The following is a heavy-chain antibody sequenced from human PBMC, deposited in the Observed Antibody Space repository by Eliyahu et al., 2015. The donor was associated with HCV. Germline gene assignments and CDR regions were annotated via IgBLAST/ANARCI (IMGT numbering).Heavy chain of an antibody. J-gene: IGHJ4*02. D-gene: IGHD2-2*03. CDR1: GFTFISYX. CDR2: VSXDDEINK. V-gene: IGHV3-30-3*01. Sequence: QVQLVESGGGXVQPGRSLRLSXAASGFTFISYXXPWVRQAPGKGLEWVGIVSXDDEINKYYADSVKGRFTISRDNSKNTLYLQMNSLRAEDTAVYYCARSSLGYCSSTSCPPSSDWGQGTLVTVSS. CDR3: ARSSLGYCSSTSCPPSSD.